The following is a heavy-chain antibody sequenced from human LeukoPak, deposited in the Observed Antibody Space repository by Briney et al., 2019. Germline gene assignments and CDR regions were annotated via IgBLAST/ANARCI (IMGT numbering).Heavy chain of an antibody. CDR2: ISSSSSNI. CDR1: GFTFSSYN. Sequence: PRGSLRLSCAASGFTFSSYNMNWVRQAPGKGLEWVSYISSSSSNIYYADSVKGRFTISRDNAKNSLYLQMNSLRDEDTAVYYCARVRTSSWYHDYWGQGTLVTVSS. V-gene: IGHV3-48*02. D-gene: IGHD6-13*01. CDR3: ARVRTSSWYHDY. J-gene: IGHJ4*02.